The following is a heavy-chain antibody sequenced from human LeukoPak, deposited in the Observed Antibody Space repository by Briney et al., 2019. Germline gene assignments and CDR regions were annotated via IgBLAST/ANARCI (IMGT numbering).Heavy chain of an antibody. CDR1: GFIFSRYS. V-gene: IGHV3-48*02. Sequence: PGGSLRLSCAASGFIFSRYSMNWVRQAPGKGLQWVPYISSSSSTIYYADSVKGRFTISRDNAKNSLCLQMSSLRDEYTAVYYCASLSSSYGPGLDYWGQGTLVTVS. CDR2: ISSSSSTI. CDR3: ASLSSSYGPGLDY. J-gene: IGHJ4*02. D-gene: IGHD3-16*01.